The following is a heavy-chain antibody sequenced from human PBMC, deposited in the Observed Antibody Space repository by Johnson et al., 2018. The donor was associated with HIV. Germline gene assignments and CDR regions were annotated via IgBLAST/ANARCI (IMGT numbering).Heavy chain of an antibody. J-gene: IGHJ3*02. CDR3: ARYTSGWYIGADAFDI. CDR1: GFTVSRNY. D-gene: IGHD6-19*01. CDR2: IKQDGSEK. Sequence: VQLVESGGGLVQPGGSLRLSCAASGFTVSRNYMSWVRQAPGKGLEWVANIKQDGSEKYYVDSVKGRFTISRDNAKNSLYVQMNSLRAEDTGVYYCARYTSGWYIGADAFDIWGQGTMVTVSS. V-gene: IGHV3-7*01.